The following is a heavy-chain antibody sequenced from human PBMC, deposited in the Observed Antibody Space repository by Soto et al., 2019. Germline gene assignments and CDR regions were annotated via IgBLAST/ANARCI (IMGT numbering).Heavy chain of an antibody. D-gene: IGHD3-3*01. CDR1: GDTFTSYY. CDR2: INPHGGST. Sequence: ASVKVSCKAPGDTFTSYYLNWVRQAPGQGLEWMGVINPHGGSTKYAQKFQGRITMTRDTSRSTVYMELSSLRSDDTAIYYCARSAGGNFGIIIEGSNWFDPWGQGTLVTVSS. CDR3: ARSAGGNFGIIIEGSNWFDP. J-gene: IGHJ5*02. V-gene: IGHV1-46*01.